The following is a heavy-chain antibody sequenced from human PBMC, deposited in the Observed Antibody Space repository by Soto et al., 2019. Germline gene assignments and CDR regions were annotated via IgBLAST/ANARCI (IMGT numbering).Heavy chain of an antibody. V-gene: IGHV4-61*01. CDR3: VREPRKQFVFSTNGGGY. CDR1: GGSVSSGSYY. J-gene: IGHJ4*02. Sequence: SQTLSLTCTVSGGSVSSGSYYWSWIRQPPGEGLEWIGYIYYSGSTNYNPSLKSRVTISVDTSKNQCSLKLSSVTAADTAVYYCVREPRKQFVFSTNGGGYWGQGTLVTVSS. CDR2: IYYSGST. D-gene: IGHD6-6*01.